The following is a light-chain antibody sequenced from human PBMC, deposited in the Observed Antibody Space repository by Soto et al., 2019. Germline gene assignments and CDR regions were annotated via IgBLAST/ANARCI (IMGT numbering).Light chain of an antibody. CDR1: QSISNY. V-gene: IGKV1-39*01. CDR3: QQYYSYPRA. CDR2: AAS. Sequence: DIQMTQSPSSLSASVGDRVTITCRASQSISNYLNWYQQKPGKAPKLLIYAASSLQSGVPLSFSGSGSGTDFTLTISSLQPEDFATYYCQQYYSYPRAFGGGTKVDIK. J-gene: IGKJ4*01.